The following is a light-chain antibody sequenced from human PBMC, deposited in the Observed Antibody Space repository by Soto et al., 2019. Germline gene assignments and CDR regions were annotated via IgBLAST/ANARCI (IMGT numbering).Light chain of an antibody. V-gene: IGLV2-23*02. Sequence: QSVLTQPASVSGSPGKSITISCTGTSSDVGSYNLVSWYQQHPGKAPKLMIYEVSKRPSGVSNRFSGSKSGNTASLTISGLQAEHEADYYCCSYAGSSTLYVFGTGTKVTVL. CDR1: SSDVGSYNL. CDR3: CSYAGSSTLYV. J-gene: IGLJ1*01. CDR2: EVS.